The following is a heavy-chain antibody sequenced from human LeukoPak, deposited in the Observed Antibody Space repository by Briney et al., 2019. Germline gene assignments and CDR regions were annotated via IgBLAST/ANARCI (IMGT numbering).Heavy chain of an antibody. Sequence: ASVKVSCKASGYTFTSYDINWVRQATGQGLEWMGWMNPNSGNTGYAQKFQGRVTMTRDMSTSTVYMELSSLRSEDTAVYYCARVYSSSSLVDYWGQGTLVTVSS. CDR2: MNPNSGNT. D-gene: IGHD6-6*01. V-gene: IGHV1-8*02. CDR1: GYTFTSYD. CDR3: ARVYSSSSLVDY. J-gene: IGHJ4*02.